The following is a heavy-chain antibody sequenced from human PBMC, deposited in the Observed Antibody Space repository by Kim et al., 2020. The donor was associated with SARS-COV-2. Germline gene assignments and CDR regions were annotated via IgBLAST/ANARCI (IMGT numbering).Heavy chain of an antibody. CDR1: GFTFSSYG. V-gene: IGHV3-30*18. CDR3: AKDRYYYGSGSLHYFDY. CDR2: ISYDGSNK. J-gene: IGHJ4*01. Sequence: GGSLRLSCAASGFTFSSYGMHWVRQAPGKGLEWVAVISYDGSNKYYADSVKGRFTISRDNSKNTLYLQMNSLRAEDTAVYYCAKDRYYYGSGSLHYFDY. D-gene: IGHD3-10*01.